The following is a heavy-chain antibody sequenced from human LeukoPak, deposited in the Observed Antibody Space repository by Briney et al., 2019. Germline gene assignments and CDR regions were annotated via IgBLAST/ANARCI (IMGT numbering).Heavy chain of an antibody. CDR2: IYYSGST. D-gene: IGHD3-22*01. CDR1: GGSISSYY. Sequence: SETLSLTCTVSGGSISSYYWSWIRQPPGKGLEWIGYIYYSGSTNYNPSLKSRVTISVDTSKNQFSLKLSSVTAADTAVYYCAIGSKDFHYYDSSGYYLDYWGQGTLVTVSS. CDR3: AIGSKDFHYYDSSGYYLDY. V-gene: IGHV4-59*01. J-gene: IGHJ4*02.